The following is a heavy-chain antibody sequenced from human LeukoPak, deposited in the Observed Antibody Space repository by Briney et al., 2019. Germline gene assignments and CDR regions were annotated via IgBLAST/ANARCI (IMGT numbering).Heavy chain of an antibody. CDR1: GGSISSYY. Sequence: SETLSLTCTVSGGSISSYYWSWIRQPPGKGLEWIGFISYSGTTYYNPSLQSRVTISLDTSENQLSLKLTSVTAADTAMYYCASFKATIFDYWRQGTLVTVSS. V-gene: IGHV4-59*01. CDR2: ISYSGTT. J-gene: IGHJ4*02. D-gene: IGHD5-24*01. CDR3: ASFKATIFDY.